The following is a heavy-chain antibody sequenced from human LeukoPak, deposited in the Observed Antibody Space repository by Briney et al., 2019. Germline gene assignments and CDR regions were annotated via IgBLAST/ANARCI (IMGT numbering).Heavy chain of an antibody. V-gene: IGHV1-18*01. CDR3: ARRVAAAGDYYYGMDV. J-gene: IGHJ6*02. D-gene: IGHD6-13*01. CDR1: GYTFTSYG. Sequence: ASVKVSCKASGYTFTSYGTSWVRPAPGQGLEWLGWMSAYNGNTNYALTLQGRVTMTTDTSTSTAYVELRSLRSDDTAVYYCARRVAAAGDYYYGMDVWGQGTTVTVSS. CDR2: MSAYNGNT.